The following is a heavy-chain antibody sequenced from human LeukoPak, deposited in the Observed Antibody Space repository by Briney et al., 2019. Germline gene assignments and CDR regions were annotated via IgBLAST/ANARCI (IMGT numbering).Heavy chain of an antibody. Sequence: GASVKVSCKVSGGTLSSYAFSWVRQPPGQGLEWMGGIIPIFGTANYAHKFQGRVTITADKSTSTAYMELSGLRSEDTAVYYCARDYSGYDRWGQGTLVTVSS. D-gene: IGHD5-12*01. CDR2: IIPIFGTA. CDR1: GGTLSSYA. J-gene: IGHJ5*02. CDR3: ARDYSGYDR. V-gene: IGHV1-69*06.